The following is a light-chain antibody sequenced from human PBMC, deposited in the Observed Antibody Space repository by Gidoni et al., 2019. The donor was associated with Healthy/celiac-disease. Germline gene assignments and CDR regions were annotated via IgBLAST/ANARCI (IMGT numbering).Light chain of an antibody. V-gene: IGKV1-39*01. Sequence: DIQMTQSPSSLSASVGDRVTITCRASQSISSYLNWYQQKPGKAPKLLIYAASSLQSGVPSRFSGSGSGTDFTLTISSLQPEDFATYYCQQSYSTPRGTFGQETKLEIK. CDR2: AAS. J-gene: IGKJ2*02. CDR1: QSISSY. CDR3: QQSYSTPRGT.